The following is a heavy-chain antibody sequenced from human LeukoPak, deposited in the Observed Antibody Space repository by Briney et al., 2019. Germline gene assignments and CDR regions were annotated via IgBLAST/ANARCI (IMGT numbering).Heavy chain of an antibody. CDR1: GFTFSNYA. CDR3: AKDPCSSTSCYPFDY. J-gene: IGHJ4*02. Sequence: PGGSLRLSCAASGFTFSNYAMSWVRQAPGKGLEWVSGISDSGLTTYYGDSVKGRFTISRDNSKNTLYLQMNSLRAEDTAVYYCAKDPCSSTSCYPFDYWGQGTLVTVSS. CDR2: ISDSGLTT. V-gene: IGHV3-23*01. D-gene: IGHD2-2*01.